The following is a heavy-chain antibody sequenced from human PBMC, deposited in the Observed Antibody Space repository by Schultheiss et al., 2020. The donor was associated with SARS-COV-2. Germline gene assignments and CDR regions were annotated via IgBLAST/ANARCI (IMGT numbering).Heavy chain of an antibody. CDR1: GGSISSSNW. CDR2: IYYSGST. V-gene: IGHV4-4*02. J-gene: IGHJ6*03. CDR3: ARGRYCSSTSCYFYYYYYYMDV. D-gene: IGHD2-2*01. Sequence: SQTLSLTCAVSGGSISSSNWWSWVRQPPGKGLEWIGYIYYSGSTYYNPSLKSRVTISVDTSKNQFSLKLSSVTAADTAVYYCARGRYCSSTSCYFYYYYYYMDVWGKGTTVTVSS.